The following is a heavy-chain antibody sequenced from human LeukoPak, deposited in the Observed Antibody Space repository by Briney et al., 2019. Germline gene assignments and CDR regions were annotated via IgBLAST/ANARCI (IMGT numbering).Heavy chain of an antibody. D-gene: IGHD3-22*01. CDR2: IRYDGSNK. J-gene: IGHJ4*02. V-gene: IGHV3-30*02. CDR1: GLTFSSYD. Sequence: GGSLRLSCAASGLTFSSYDMHWVRQAPGKGLERVAFIRYDGSNKYYADSLKGRFTISRHNSKNTLYLQMNSLRAEDTAVYYCAKDRLRSGYHYYFDYWGQGTLVTVSS. CDR3: AKDRLRSGYHYYFDY.